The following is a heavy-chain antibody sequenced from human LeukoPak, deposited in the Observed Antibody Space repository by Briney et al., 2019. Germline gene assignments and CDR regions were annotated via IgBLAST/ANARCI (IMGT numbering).Heavy chain of an antibody. Sequence: SETLSLTCTVSGGSISSYHWSWIRQPAGKGLEWIGRIYTSGSTNYNPSLKSRVTMSVDTSKNQFSLKLSSVTAADTAVYYCARVRGSSPYYYMDVWGKGTTVTVSS. CDR3: ARVRGSSPYYYMDV. V-gene: IGHV4-4*07. D-gene: IGHD6-13*01. J-gene: IGHJ6*03. CDR2: IYTSGST. CDR1: GGSISSYH.